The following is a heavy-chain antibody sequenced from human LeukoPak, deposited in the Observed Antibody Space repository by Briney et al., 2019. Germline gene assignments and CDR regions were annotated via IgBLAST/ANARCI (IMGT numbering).Heavy chain of an antibody. Sequence: GGSLRLSCVASGFTLSTSWMHWVRQAPGKGLVWVSRIIADGSSTDYADSVKGRFTISRDNAKNTLYLQMNSLTVEDTAVYYCTRGRGYGFDPWGQGTLVTVSS. D-gene: IGHD5-18*01. CDR3: TRGRGYGFDP. J-gene: IGHJ5*02. CDR2: IIADGSST. V-gene: IGHV3-74*01. CDR1: GFTLSTSW.